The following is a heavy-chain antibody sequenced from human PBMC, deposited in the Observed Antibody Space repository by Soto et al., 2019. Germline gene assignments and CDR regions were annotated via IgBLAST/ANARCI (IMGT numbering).Heavy chain of an antibody. Sequence: EVHLVETGGGLIQPGGSLRLSCAASGFTVNNTYMGWVRQPPGKGLEWVSIIYSGGDTYYADSVKGRFTISRDSSKNTVYIQMNNLRAEDTAVYYCARGDPFAVWGQGTLVTVSS. J-gene: IGHJ4*02. V-gene: IGHV3-53*02. CDR3: ARGDPFAV. CDR2: IYSGGDT. CDR1: GFTVNNTY.